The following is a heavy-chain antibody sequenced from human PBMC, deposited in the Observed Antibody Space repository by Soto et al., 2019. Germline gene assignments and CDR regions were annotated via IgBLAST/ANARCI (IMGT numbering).Heavy chain of an antibody. V-gene: IGHV1-18*01. CDR3: ATYVYGYYDSSVYPYFDY. Sequence: VDSVKVSCKASGYTFTSYGISWVRQAPGQGLEWMGWISAYNGNTNYAQKLQGRVTMTTDTSTSTADMELRSLRTDDTAVYYCATYVYGYYDSSVYPYFDYWGPGIGVAVFS. D-gene: IGHD3-22*01. J-gene: IGHJ4*02. CDR2: ISAYNGNT. CDR1: GYTFTSYG.